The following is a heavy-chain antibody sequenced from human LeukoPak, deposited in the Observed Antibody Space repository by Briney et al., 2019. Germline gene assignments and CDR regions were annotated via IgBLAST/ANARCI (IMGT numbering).Heavy chain of an antibody. V-gene: IGHV3-23*01. CDR1: GFTFSSYA. Sequence: GGSLRLSCAASGFTFSSYAMSWVRQVPGKGLGWVSVISGSGDNTYYADSVKGRFTISRDNSKNMLYLQMNSLRAEDTAVYYCAKWKYSNSGIDDYWGQGTLVTVSS. D-gene: IGHD6-6*01. CDR2: ISGSGDNT. CDR3: AKWKYSNSGIDDY. J-gene: IGHJ4*02.